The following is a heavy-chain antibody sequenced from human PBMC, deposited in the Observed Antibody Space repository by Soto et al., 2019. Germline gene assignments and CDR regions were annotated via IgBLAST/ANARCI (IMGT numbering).Heavy chain of an antibody. CDR3: AKHGDNTGGYYFDS. D-gene: IGHD3-10*01. Sequence: SETLSLTCAVYGGSFSGYYCSWIRQPPGKGLDWIGSIYHSGSSDYNPSLKSRVSISVATSNNQFSLKLSSVTAADTAVYYCAKHGDNTGGYYFDSWGQGTLVTVSS. V-gene: IGHV4-59*08. CDR1: GGSFSGYY. CDR2: IYHSGSS. J-gene: IGHJ4*02.